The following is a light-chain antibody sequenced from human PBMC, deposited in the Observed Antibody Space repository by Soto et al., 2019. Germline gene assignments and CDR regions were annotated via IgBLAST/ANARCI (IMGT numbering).Light chain of an antibody. V-gene: IGLV1-40*01. CDR3: QSYDSSLSGVV. CDR1: SSNIGAGYD. Sequence: QAVVTQPPSVSGAPGQRVIISCTGSSSNIGAGYDVQWYQQLPGTAPKLLIYANTNRPSGVPDRFSGSKSGTSAPLAITGLQAEDEADYYCQSYDSSLSGVVFGGGTKLTVL. J-gene: IGLJ2*01. CDR2: ANT.